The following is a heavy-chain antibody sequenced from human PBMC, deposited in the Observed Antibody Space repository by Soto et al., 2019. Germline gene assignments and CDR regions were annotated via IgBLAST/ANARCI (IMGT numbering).Heavy chain of an antibody. CDR2: ISAYNGNT. Sequence: ASVKVSCKASGYTFTSYCISWVRQAPGQGLEWMGWISAYNGNTNYAQKLQGRVTMTTDTSTSTAYMELRSLRSDDTAVYYCARVGNYYGSGRYYFDYWGQGTLVTVSS. CDR3: ARVGNYYGSGRYYFDY. CDR1: GYTFTSYC. D-gene: IGHD3-10*01. J-gene: IGHJ4*02. V-gene: IGHV1-18*04.